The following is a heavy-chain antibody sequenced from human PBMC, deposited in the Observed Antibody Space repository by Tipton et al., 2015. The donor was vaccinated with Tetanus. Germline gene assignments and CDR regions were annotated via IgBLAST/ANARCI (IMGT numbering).Heavy chain of an antibody. D-gene: IGHD6-19*01. J-gene: IGHJ4*02. CDR3: ASLRLTSGWRFDY. CDR2: VFSTGNT. CDR1: GASISSSVYY. V-gene: IGHV4-39*01. Sequence: TLSLTCSVSGASISSSVYYWGWIRQPPGKGLEWIGSVFSTGNTYYNPSLKSRVTVSVDTSKNQFSLRLSSVTAADTAVYYCASLRLTSGWRFDYWGQGALVTVSS.